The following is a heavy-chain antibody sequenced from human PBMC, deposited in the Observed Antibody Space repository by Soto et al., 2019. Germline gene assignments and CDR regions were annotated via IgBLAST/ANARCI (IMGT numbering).Heavy chain of an antibody. J-gene: IGHJ3*02. CDR3: ARDLFEAARRGEYAFDI. CDR1: AFTFSSYW. CDR2: IKQDGSEK. D-gene: IGHD3-16*01. V-gene: IGHV3-7*03. Sequence: VGSLRLSCAASAFTFSSYWMSWVRQAPGKGLEWVANIKQDGSEKYYVDSVKGRFTISRDNAKNSLYLQMNSLRAEDTAVYYCARDLFEAARRGEYAFDIWGQGTMVTVSS.